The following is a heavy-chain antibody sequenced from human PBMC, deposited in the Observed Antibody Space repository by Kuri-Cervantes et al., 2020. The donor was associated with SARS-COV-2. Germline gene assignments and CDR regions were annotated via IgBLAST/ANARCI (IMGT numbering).Heavy chain of an antibody. CDR2: ISGSGGST. V-gene: IGHV3-23*01. J-gene: IGHJ3*02. CDR3: AKGPVGATGAFDI. Sequence: GGSLRLSCAASGFSFRGYGMHWVRQAPGKGLEWVSAISGSGGSTYYADSVKGRFTISRDNSKNTLYLQMNSLRAEDTAVYYCAKGPVGATGAFDIWGQGTMVTVSS. CDR1: GFSFRGYG. D-gene: IGHD1-26*01.